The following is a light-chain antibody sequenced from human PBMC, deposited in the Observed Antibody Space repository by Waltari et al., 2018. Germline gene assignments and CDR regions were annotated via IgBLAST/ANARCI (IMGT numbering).Light chain of an antibody. J-gene: IGLJ3*02. V-gene: IGLV1-47*01. Sequence: QSVLTQPPSASGTPGQRVTISCSGSSSNIGSKYVYWYQQLPGTAPKLLIYTSDPRPSGVPDRFSGSKSGTSASLAISGLRSEDEADYYCAAWDDSLSGRVFGGGTKLTVL. CDR1: SSNIGSKY. CDR2: TSD. CDR3: AAWDDSLSGRV.